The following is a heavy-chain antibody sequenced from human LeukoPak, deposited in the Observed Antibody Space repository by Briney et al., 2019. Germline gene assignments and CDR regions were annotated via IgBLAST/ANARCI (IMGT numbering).Heavy chain of an antibody. V-gene: IGHV1-46*01. J-gene: IGHJ4*02. CDR2: INPSGGST. Sequence: GASVKVSCKASGYTFTSSYMHWVRQAPGQGLEWMGIINPSGGSTSYAQKFQGRVTMTRDMSTSTVYMELSSLRSEDTAVYYSAREWDMGKKPLRYWGQGTLVTVSS. CDR1: GYTFTSSY. CDR3: AREWDMGKKPLRY. D-gene: IGHD2-15*01.